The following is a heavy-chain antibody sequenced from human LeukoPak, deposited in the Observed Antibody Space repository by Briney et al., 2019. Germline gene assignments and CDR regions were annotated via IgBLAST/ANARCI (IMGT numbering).Heavy chain of an antibody. CDR1: GFTFSGSA. Sequence: PGGSLRLSCAAPGFTFSGSAMHWVRQASGKGLEWVGRIRTKTNSYAAAYAASVNGRFTISRDDSKNTAYLLMNSLKTEDTAVYYCTRAYYDSRAYLDYWGQGTLVTVSS. D-gene: IGHD3-22*01. J-gene: IGHJ4*02. CDR3: TRAYYDSRAYLDY. V-gene: IGHV3-73*01. CDR2: IRTKTNSYAA.